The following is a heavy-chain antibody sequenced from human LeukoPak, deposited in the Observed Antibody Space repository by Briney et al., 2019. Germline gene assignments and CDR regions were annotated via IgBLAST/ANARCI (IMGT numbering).Heavy chain of an antibody. V-gene: IGHV4-59*01. Sequence: PSETLCLTCSVSGGSISSYCWSWIRQPPGKGLEWIGYIFYSGRTSYYTSLKSRVTLSVDTSKNQFSLRLSSVTAADTAVYYCARLHYGGNYGYYYYYMDVWGKGATVTISS. J-gene: IGHJ6*03. CDR1: GGSISSYC. CDR2: IFYSGRT. D-gene: IGHD4-23*01. CDR3: ARLHYGGNYGYYYYYMDV.